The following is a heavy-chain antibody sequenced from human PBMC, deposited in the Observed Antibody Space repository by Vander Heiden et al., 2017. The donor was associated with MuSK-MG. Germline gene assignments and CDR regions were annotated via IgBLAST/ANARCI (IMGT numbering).Heavy chain of an antibody. CDR3: AKEEIPI. CDR1: GFTFSSYG. D-gene: IGHD2-2*02. Sequence: QVQLVESGGGVVQPGGSLRLSCAASGFTFSSYGMHWVRQAPGKGLEWVAFIRYDGSNKYYADSVKGRFTISRDNSKNTLYLKMNSLRAEDTAVYYCAKEEIPIWGQGTMVTVSS. V-gene: IGHV3-30*02. CDR2: IRYDGSNK. J-gene: IGHJ3*02.